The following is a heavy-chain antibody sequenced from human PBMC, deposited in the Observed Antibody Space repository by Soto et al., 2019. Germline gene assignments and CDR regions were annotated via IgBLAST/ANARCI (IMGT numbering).Heavy chain of an antibody. V-gene: IGHV1-69*13. D-gene: IGHD6-19*01. CDR3: ARERSSGYFDY. CDR1: GGTFSNYA. Sequence: ASVKVSCKASGGTFSNYALSWVRQAPGQRLEWMGDIIPIFGTTNNAQKFQGRVTITADEATSTAYMELSSLRAEDTAVYYCARERSSGYFDYWGQGTLVTVSS. J-gene: IGHJ4*02. CDR2: IIPIFGTT.